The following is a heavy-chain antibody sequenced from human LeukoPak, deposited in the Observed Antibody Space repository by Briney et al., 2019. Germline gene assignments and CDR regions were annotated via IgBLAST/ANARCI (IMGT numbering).Heavy chain of an antibody. CDR1: GYSISSGYY. CDR3: ARVHSSSWQPKYYFDY. D-gene: IGHD6-13*01. CDR2: IYYSGST. Sequence: SETLSLTCTVSGYSISSGYYWGWIRQPPGKGLEWIGSIYYSGSTNYNPSLKSRVTISVDTSKNQFSLKLSSVTAADTAVYYCARVHSSSWQPKYYFDYWGQGTLVTVSS. V-gene: IGHV4-61*01. J-gene: IGHJ4*02.